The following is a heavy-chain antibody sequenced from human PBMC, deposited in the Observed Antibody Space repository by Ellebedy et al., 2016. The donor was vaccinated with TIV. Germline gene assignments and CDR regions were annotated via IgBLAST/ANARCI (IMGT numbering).Heavy chain of an antibody. CDR2: IYTSGST. CDR1: GFTVSSNY. V-gene: IGHV3-66*01. J-gene: IGHJ6*02. CDR3: ARGGAGTGVELVTGYHYGMDV. D-gene: IGHD2-21*02. Sequence: PGGSLRLSCAASGFTVSSNYMSWVRQAPGKGLEWVSIIYTSGSTYYADSVKGRFTISRDNSKNTVFLQMNSLRAEDTAVYYCARGGAGTGVELVTGYHYGMDVWGQGTTVTVSS.